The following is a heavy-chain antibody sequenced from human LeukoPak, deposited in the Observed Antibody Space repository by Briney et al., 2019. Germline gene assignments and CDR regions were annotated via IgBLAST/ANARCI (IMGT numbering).Heavy chain of an antibody. Sequence: GGSLRLSCAASGFTFSSYGLHWVRQAPGKGLEWVAIISYDGSHKYYADSVKRRFTISRDNSKNTLYLQMNSLRAEDTAVYYCAKVLLWFGELLSAIDYWGQGTLVTVSS. CDR1: GFTFSSYG. CDR3: AKVLLWFGELLSAIDY. D-gene: IGHD3-10*01. J-gene: IGHJ4*02. CDR2: ISYDGSHK. V-gene: IGHV3-30*18.